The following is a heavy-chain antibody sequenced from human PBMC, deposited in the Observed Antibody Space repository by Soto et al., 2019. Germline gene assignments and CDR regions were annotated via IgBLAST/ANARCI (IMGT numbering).Heavy chain of an antibody. V-gene: IGHV3-53*02. CDR1: GFAVRNNY. D-gene: IGHD1-26*01. Sequence: EVQLVETGGGLIQPGGSLRLSCEASGFAVRNNYMSWVRQGPGKGLEWVSVIYSGGQTHFADSVRGRFTISRDSSKNTVYLQMNSLRAEDTAVYYCARVRVGWELLSDFDYWGQGTLVTVSA. CDR3: ARVRVGWELLSDFDY. CDR2: IYSGGQT. J-gene: IGHJ4*02.